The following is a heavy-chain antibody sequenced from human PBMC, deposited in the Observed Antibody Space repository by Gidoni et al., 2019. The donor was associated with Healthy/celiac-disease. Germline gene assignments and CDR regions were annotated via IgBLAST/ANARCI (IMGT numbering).Heavy chain of an antibody. Sequence: EVQPLESGGGLVQPGGSLRLSCPASGFTFSSSALSWVSKAPGQGLEWVSAIRGSGGSTNYADSVKGRFTISRDNSKNTLYLQMNSLRAEDTAVYYCANFLMTLYDMDVWGQGTTVTVSS. J-gene: IGHJ6*02. V-gene: IGHV3-23*01. D-gene: IGHD2-8*01. CDR1: GFTFSSSA. CDR3: ANFLMTLYDMDV. CDR2: IRGSGGST.